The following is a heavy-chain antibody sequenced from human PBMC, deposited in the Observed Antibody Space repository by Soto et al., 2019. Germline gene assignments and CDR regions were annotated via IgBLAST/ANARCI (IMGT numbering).Heavy chain of an antibody. J-gene: IGHJ4*02. Sequence: SETLSLTCTVSGGSISSYYGSWIRQPPGKGLEWIGYIYYSVSTNYNPSLKSRVTISVDTSKNQFSLKLSSVTAADTAVYYCARHETPHGDYDYWGQGTLVTVSS. D-gene: IGHD4-17*01. CDR2: IYYSVST. CDR1: GGSISSYY. CDR3: ARHETPHGDYDY. V-gene: IGHV4-59*08.